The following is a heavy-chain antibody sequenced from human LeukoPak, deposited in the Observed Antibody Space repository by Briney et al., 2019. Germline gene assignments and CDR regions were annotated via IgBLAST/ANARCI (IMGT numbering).Heavy chain of an antibody. CDR2: ISYDGSNK. V-gene: IGHV3-30-3*01. Sequence: GGSLRLSCAASGFTFSSYAMHWVRQAPGKGLEWVAVISYDGSNKYYADSVKGRFTISRDNSKNTLYLQMNSLRAEDTAVYYCARDGHCGGGCYLFDYWGQGTLVTVSS. J-gene: IGHJ4*02. CDR1: GFTFSSYA. D-gene: IGHD2-21*02. CDR3: ARDGHCGGGCYLFDY.